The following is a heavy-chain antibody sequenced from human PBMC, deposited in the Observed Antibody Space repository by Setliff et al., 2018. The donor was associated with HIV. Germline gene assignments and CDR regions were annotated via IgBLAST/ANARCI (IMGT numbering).Heavy chain of an antibody. CDR2: MNPNSGAT. CDR1: GHPFSNYD. V-gene: IGHV1-8*01. CDR3: ASGKGGRGVGIRGGLDF. Sequence: ASVKVSCKTSGHPFSNYDIIWVRRATGQGLEWMGWMNPNSGATGYAQRFKDRFIMTRDTSISTAYMEMSSLTSEDTAVYYCASGKGGRGVGIRGGLDFWGKGTTVTVSS. J-gene: IGHJ6*04. D-gene: IGHD3-10*01.